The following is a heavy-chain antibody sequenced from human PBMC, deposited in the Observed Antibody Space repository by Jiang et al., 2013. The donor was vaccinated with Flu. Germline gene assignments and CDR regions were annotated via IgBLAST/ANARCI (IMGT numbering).Heavy chain of an antibody. D-gene: IGHD3-16*01. J-gene: IGHJ5*02. CDR2: INHSGST. Sequence: LLKPSETLSLTCAVYGGSFSGYYWSWIRQPPGKGLEWIGEINHSGSTNYNPSLKSRVTISVDTSKNQFSLNLNSVTAADTAVYYCARGPWVNLGGNWFDPWGQGTLVTVSS. V-gene: IGHV4-34*01. CDR3: ARGPWVNLGGNWFDP. CDR1: GGSFSGYY.